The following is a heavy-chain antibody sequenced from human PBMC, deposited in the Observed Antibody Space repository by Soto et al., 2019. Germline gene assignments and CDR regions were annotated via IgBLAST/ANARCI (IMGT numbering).Heavy chain of an antibody. CDR1: GFTFSSYG. D-gene: IGHD2-21*02. Sequence: QVQLVESGGGVVQPGKSLRLSCAASGFTFSSYGMHWVRQAPGKGLEWVAATSNDGSNKHYGESVKGRFTISRDNSKNMLYLQMNSLRVDDAAVYYCAREENIVVVTAIPAEYFQHWGLGTLVTVSS. J-gene: IGHJ1*01. CDR2: TSNDGSNK. CDR3: AREENIVVVTAIPAEYFQH. V-gene: IGHV3-30*03.